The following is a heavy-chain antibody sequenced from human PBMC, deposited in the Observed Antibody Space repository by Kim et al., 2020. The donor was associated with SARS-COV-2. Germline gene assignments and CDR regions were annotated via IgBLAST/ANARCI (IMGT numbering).Heavy chain of an antibody. CDR3: ALHWNDGGTGFDY. J-gene: IGHJ4*02. V-gene: IGHV1-69*01. Sequence: VEVSCKASGGTFSGEAFSWVRQAPGQGLEWMGGIIPIFGTANYAQKFQGRVTITADESTSTAYMELSSLRTEDTAVYYCALHWNDGGTGFDYWGQGTL. CDR1: GGTFSGEA. CDR2: IIPIFGTA. D-gene: IGHD1-1*01.